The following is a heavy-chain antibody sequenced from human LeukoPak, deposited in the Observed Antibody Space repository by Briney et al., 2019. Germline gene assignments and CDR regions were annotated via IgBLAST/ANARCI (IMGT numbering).Heavy chain of an antibody. CDR2: IYYSGST. CDR1: GDSITPSSYY. D-gene: IGHD3-22*01. V-gene: IGHV4-39*01. Sequence: SETLSLTCTVSGDSITPSSYYWGWIRQPPGKGLEWIGNIYYSGSTYYNPSLKSRVTISVDTSKNQFSLWLSSVTAADTAVYYCARLETYDSTLDYWGQGTLVTVSS. J-gene: IGHJ4*02. CDR3: ARLETYDSTLDY.